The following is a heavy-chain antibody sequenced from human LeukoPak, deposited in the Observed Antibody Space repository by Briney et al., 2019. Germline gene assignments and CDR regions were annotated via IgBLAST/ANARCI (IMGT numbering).Heavy chain of an antibody. Sequence: PGGSLRLSCAASGFTFSSYAMHWVRQAPGKGLVWVSHINTGGSSTSHADSVKGRFAISRDNAKNTLSLEMNSLRAEDTAVYYCARDIGYSSSWDGAFDIWGQGTMVTVSS. CDR1: GFTFSSYA. V-gene: IGHV3-74*01. CDR2: INTGGSST. CDR3: ARDIGYSSSWDGAFDI. J-gene: IGHJ3*02. D-gene: IGHD6-13*01.